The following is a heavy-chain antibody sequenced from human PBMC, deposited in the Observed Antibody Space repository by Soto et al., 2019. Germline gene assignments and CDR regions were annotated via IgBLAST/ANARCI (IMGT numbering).Heavy chain of an antibody. V-gene: IGHV1-69*02. CDR1: GGTFSSYT. J-gene: IGHJ5*02. D-gene: IGHD1-26*01. CDR3: ARSGRNWFDP. CDR2: IIPIHGIA. Sequence: QVQLVQSGAEVKKPGSSVKVSCKASGGTFSSYTISWVRQAPGQGLEWMGRIIPIHGIANYAQKFQGRVTITADKSTSTAYMELSSLRSEDTAVYYCARSGRNWFDPWGQGTLVTVSS.